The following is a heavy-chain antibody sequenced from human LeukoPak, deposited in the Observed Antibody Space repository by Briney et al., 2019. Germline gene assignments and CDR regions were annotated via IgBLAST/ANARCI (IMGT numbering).Heavy chain of an antibody. CDR2: IIPIFGTA. CDR1: GGTFSSYA. V-gene: IGHV1-69*13. CDR3: ARCSRGTTPFGVVTKEGWDYYYYYMDV. J-gene: IGHJ6*03. D-gene: IGHD3-3*01. Sequence: SVKVSCKASGGTFSSYAISWVRQAPGQGLEWMGGIIPIFGTANYAQKFQGRVTITPDESTSTAYMELSSLRSEDTAVYYCARCSRGTTPFGVVTKEGWDYYYYYMDVWGKGTTVTVSS.